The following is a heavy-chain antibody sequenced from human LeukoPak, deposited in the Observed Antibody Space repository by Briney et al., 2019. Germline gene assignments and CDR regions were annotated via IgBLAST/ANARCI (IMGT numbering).Heavy chain of an antibody. CDR2: IYYSGST. CDR1: GGSISSSSYY. J-gene: IGHJ4*02. V-gene: IGHV4-39*07. D-gene: IGHD3-3*01. CDR3: VRSDDFWSGYYGY. Sequence: SETLSLACTVSGGSISSSSYYWGWIRQPPGKGLEWIGSIYYSGSTYYNPSLKSRVTISVDTSKNQFSLKLSSVTAADTAVYYCVRSDDFWSGYYGYWGQGTLVTVSS.